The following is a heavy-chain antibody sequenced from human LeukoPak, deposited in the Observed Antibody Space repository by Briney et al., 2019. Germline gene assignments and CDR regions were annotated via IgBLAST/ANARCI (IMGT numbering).Heavy chain of an antibody. CDR2: INPNSGGT. CDR3: ARDGLEITGTTGFDY. Sequence: ASVKVSCNAAASTFTGCYMHWVRQAPAPGLEREGLINPNSGGTNYAQKFQGRVTMTRDTSISTAYMELSRLRSDDTAVYYCARDGLEITGTTGFDYWGQGTLVTVSS. D-gene: IGHD1-7*01. CDR1: ASTFTGCY. V-gene: IGHV1-2*02. J-gene: IGHJ4*02.